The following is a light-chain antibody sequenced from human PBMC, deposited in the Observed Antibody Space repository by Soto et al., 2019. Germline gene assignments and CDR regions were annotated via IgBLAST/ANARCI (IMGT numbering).Light chain of an antibody. CDR3: SSFTSSSSDV. Sequence: QSALTQPASVSGSPGQSITISCTGTSSDVGAYNYVSWYQQHPGRAPQLIIYHVSNRPSGVSNRFSGSKSDNTASLTISGLQAEDEADYYCSSFTSSSSDVFGPGTKVTVL. J-gene: IGLJ1*01. V-gene: IGLV2-14*03. CDR2: HVS. CDR1: SSDVGAYNY.